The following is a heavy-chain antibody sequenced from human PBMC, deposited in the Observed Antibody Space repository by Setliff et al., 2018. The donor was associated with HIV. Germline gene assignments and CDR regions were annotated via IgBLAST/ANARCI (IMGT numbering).Heavy chain of an antibody. CDR2: IRSKDYGGTT. CDR1: GFTFRDYA. Sequence: GGSLRLSCTASGFTFRDYAMSWVRQAPGKGLEWVGLIRSKDYGGTTVYAASAKGRFTISRDDSKSRAYLQMDSLKTEDTAVYFCFTVVRGAPFDCWGQGTLVTVSS. J-gene: IGHJ4*02. CDR3: FTVVRGAPFDC. D-gene: IGHD3-10*01. V-gene: IGHV3-49*04.